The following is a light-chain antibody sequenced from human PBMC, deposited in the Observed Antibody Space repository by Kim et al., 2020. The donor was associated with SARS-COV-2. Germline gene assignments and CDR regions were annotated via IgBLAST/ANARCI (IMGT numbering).Light chain of an antibody. CDR3: MYVTHWPPSFT. V-gene: IGKV2-30*01. Sequence: EVIMTQSPLSLPVTLGQPASISCRSSQSLVFSDGKTYLNWFQQRPGQSPRRLIYKVSNRDSGVPDRFSGSGSGTDFTLKISRVEAEAVGVYYCMYVTHWPPSFTFGGGTKVDIK. CDR2: KVS. CDR1: QSLVFSDGKTY. J-gene: IGKJ4*01.